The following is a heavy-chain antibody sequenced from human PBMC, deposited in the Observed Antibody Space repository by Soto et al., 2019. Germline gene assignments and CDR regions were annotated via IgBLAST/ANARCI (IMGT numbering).Heavy chain of an antibody. Sequence: QVQLVESGGGVVQPGRSLRLSCAASGFSFSNFGMHWVRQAPGKGLEWLAVIWYDGNSKYYADSVKGRFTISRDDSKSTLYLQMNSLRADDTAVYHCARDRRNNYHDYDYWGQGTPVTVSS. D-gene: IGHD2-2*01. CDR3: ARDRRNNYHDYDY. CDR1: GFSFSNFG. V-gene: IGHV3-33*01. CDR2: IWYDGNSK. J-gene: IGHJ4*02.